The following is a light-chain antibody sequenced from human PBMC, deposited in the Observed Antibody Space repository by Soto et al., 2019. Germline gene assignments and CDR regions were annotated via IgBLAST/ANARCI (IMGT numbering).Light chain of an antibody. CDR3: QQYNNWPRT. CDR2: ETS. CDR1: QSFSSSY. J-gene: IGKJ1*01. Sequence: EIVLTQSPGTLSLSPGERATLSCRASQSFSSSYLARYQQKPGQAPRLLIYETSSRATGIPDRFSGSGSQTDFTLTISRLEPEDFAVYYCQQYNNWPRTVGQGTKVDIK. V-gene: IGKV3-20*01.